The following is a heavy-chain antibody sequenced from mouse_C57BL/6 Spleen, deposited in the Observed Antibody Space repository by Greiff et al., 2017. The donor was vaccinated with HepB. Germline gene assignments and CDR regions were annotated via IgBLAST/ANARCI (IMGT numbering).Heavy chain of an antibody. J-gene: IGHJ4*01. CDR1: GFTFSSYA. Sequence: EVKVVESGGGLVKPGGSLKLSCAASGFTFSSYAMSWVRQTPEKRLEWVATISDGGSYTYYPDNVKGRFTISRDNAKNNLYLQMSHLKSEDTAMYYCAREDGSILYAMDYWGQGTSVTVSS. CDR2: ISDGGSYT. V-gene: IGHV5-4*01. D-gene: IGHD1-1*01. CDR3: AREDGSILYAMDY.